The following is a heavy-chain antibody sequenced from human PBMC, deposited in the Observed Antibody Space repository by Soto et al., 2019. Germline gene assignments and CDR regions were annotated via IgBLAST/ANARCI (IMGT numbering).Heavy chain of an antibody. V-gene: IGHV3-15*04. Sequence: VHLVESGGGLLKPGVSLRLSCAASGFSFNNAWMNWVRQAPGKVLEWIGRIESKTDGGTTDYAAPVNGRFTISRDDSTNALYLQMNRLKIEETAVYYCSADAKTIFGALIIHKNYEDIWGKGNTVTVSS. CDR3: SADAKTIFGALIIHKNYEDI. CDR1: GFSFNNAW. D-gene: IGHD3-3*01. CDR2: IESKTDGGTT. J-gene: IGHJ6*03.